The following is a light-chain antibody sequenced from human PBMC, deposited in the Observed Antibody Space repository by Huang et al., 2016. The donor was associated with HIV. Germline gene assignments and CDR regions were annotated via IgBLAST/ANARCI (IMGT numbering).Light chain of an antibody. CDR3: HQYNNWLLS. J-gene: IGKJ4*01. CDR1: RSVSTN. V-gene: IGKV3-15*01. CDR2: GSS. Sequence: EIVMTQSLATLSVSPGERVTLSCRANRSVSTNLAWYQQRPGQAPRLLIYGSSTRAPGIPARFSGSGSGTDFSLTISSLQSEDFALYYCHQYNNWLLSFGGGTRVDI.